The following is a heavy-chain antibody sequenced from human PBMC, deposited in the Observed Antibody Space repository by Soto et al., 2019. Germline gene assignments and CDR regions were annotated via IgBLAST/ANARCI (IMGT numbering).Heavy chain of an antibody. D-gene: IGHD5-12*01. CDR2: INPSGGST. Sequence: ASVKVSCKASGYTFTSYYRHWVRQAPGQGLEWMGIINPSGGSTSYAQKFQGRVTMTRDTSTSTVYMELSSLRSEDTAVYYCAREREMATFDYWGQGTLVTVSS. CDR1: GYTFTSYY. CDR3: AREREMATFDY. J-gene: IGHJ4*02. V-gene: IGHV1-46*01.